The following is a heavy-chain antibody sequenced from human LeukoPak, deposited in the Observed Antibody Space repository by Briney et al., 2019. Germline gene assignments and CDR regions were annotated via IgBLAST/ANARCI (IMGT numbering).Heavy chain of an antibody. CDR2: IYYSGST. D-gene: IGHD2-2*01. V-gene: IGHV4-31*03. J-gene: IGHJ5*02. CDR3: ARSEIVVVPAAYRGAWFDP. CDR1: GGSISSGGYY. Sequence: SETLSLTCTVSGGSISSGGYYWSWIRQHPGKGLEWIGYIYYSGSTYYNPSLKSRVSISVNTSKNQFSLKLSSVTAADTAVYYCARSEIVVVPAAYRGAWFDPWGQGTLVTVSS.